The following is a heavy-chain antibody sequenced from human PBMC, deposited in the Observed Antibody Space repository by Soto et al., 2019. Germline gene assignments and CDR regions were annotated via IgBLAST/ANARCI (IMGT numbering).Heavy chain of an antibody. CDR2: IIPIFGTA. Sequence: GASVKVSCKASGGTFSSYAISWVRQAPGQGLEWMGGIIPIFGTANYAQKFQGRVTITADKSTGTAYMELSSLRSEDTAVYYCARAPYDFWSGYYNGYGMDVWGQGTTVTVSS. D-gene: IGHD3-3*01. V-gene: IGHV1-69*06. J-gene: IGHJ6*02. CDR3: ARAPYDFWSGYYNGYGMDV. CDR1: GGTFSSYA.